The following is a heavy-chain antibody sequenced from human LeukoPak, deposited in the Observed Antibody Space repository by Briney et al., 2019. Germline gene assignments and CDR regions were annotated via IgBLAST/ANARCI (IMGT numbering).Heavy chain of an antibody. CDR1: GFTLSSYG. CDR2: IRYDGSNK. D-gene: IGHD3-9*01. J-gene: IGHJ4*02. V-gene: IGHV3-30*02. CDR3: AKDKYFDWLPFGY. Sequence: GGSLRLSCAASGFTLSSYGMHWVRQAPGKGLEWVAFIRYDGSNKYYADSVKGRSTISRDNSKNTLYLQMNSLRAEDTAVYYCAKDKYFDWLPFGYWGQGTLVTVSS.